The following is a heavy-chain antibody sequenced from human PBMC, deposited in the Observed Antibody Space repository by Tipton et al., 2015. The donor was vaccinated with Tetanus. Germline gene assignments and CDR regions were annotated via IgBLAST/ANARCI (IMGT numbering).Heavy chain of an antibody. Sequence: PGLVKPSETLSLTCTVSGASISSYYWSWIRQPAGKGLEWIGRVYNSGSTDYNPSLKSRLAMSLDTSKNQFSLKLSSVTAADTAVYYCARDHTRYSGSSVATFDIWGQGTMVTVSS. J-gene: IGHJ3*02. D-gene: IGHD6-6*01. V-gene: IGHV4-4*07. CDR3: ARDHTRYSGSSVATFDI. CDR2: VYNSGST. CDR1: GASISSYY.